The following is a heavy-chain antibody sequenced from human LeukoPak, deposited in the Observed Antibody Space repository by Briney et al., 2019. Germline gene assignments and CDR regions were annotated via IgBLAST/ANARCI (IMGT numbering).Heavy chain of an antibody. CDR1: GLSFSGYW. D-gene: IGHD6-13*01. Sequence: LRLSCAASGLSFSGYWMHWVRQAPGKGLEWIGSISYSGSTYYNPSLKSRVTISVDTSKNQFSLKLSSVTAADTAVYYCARRIAVAATNYYLDYWGQGTLVTVSS. J-gene: IGHJ4*01. CDR2: ISYSGST. V-gene: IGHV4-39*01. CDR3: ARRIAVAATNYYLDY.